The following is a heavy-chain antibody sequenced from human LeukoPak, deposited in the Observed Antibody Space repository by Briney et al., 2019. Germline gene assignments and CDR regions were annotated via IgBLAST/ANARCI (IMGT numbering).Heavy chain of an antibody. CDR2: ISGYNGNT. CDR1: GYTFTSYG. V-gene: IGHV1-18*01. CDR3: ARKDLRLGGSDY. J-gene: IGHJ4*02. Sequence: ASVKVSCKASGYTFTSYGISWVRQAPGQGLEWMGWISGYNGNTNYAQKLQGRVTMTRDTSTSTVYMELSSLRSEDTAVYYCARKDLRLGGSDYWGQGALVTVSS. D-gene: IGHD4-23*01.